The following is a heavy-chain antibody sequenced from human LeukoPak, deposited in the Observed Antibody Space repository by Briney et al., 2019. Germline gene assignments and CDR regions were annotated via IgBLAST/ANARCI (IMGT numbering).Heavy chain of an antibody. Sequence: ASVKVSCKASGYTFTSYAMHWVRQAPGQRLEWMGWINAGNGNTKYSQEFQGRVTITRDTSASTAYIELSSLRSEDMAVYYCAREYGVAAAFGAFDIWGQGTMVTVSS. CDR1: GYTFTSYA. V-gene: IGHV1-3*03. CDR3: AREYGVAAAFGAFDI. D-gene: IGHD6-13*01. CDR2: INAGNGNT. J-gene: IGHJ3*02.